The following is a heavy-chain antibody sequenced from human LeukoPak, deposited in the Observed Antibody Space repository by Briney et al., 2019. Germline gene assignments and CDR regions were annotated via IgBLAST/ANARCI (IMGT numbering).Heavy chain of an antibody. D-gene: IGHD6-19*01. CDR3: ARGGGSSGWFYFDY. Sequence: GGSLRLSCAASGFTFNIYTMHWVRQAPGKGLEWVAVISYDGGNENYADSMKGRFTISRDNSKNTLYLQMNSLRPDDTAVYYCARGGGSSGWFYFDYWGQGTLVTVSS. CDR2: ISYDGGNE. V-gene: IGHV3-30*04. CDR1: GFTFNIYT. J-gene: IGHJ4*02.